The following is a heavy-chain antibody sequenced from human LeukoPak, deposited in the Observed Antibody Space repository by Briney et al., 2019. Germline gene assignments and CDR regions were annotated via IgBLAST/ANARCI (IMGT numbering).Heavy chain of an antibody. CDR1: GYTFTSYA. V-gene: IGHV7-4-1*02. CDR2: INTNTGNP. CDR3: ARDYYYYGMDV. J-gene: IGHJ6*02. Sequence: ASVKVSCRAPGYTFTSYAMNWVRQAPGQGLEWMEWINTNTGNPTYAQGFTGRFVFSLDTSVSTAYLQISSLKAEDTAVYYCARDYYYYGMDVWGQGTTVTVSS.